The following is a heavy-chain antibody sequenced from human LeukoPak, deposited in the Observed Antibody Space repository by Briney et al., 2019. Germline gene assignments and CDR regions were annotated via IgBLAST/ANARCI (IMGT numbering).Heavy chain of an antibody. D-gene: IGHD2-15*01. CDR2: IKQDGSEK. V-gene: IGHV3-7*04. CDR1: GFTFRSYW. J-gene: IGHJ5*02. CDR3: ARGINWFDP. Sequence: PGGSLRLSCAVSGFTFRSYWMTWVRQAPGKGLEWVANIKQDGSEKYYVDSVKGRFTISRDNAKNPQYLQMNSLRAEDTAVYYCARGINWFDPWGQRTLVTVSS.